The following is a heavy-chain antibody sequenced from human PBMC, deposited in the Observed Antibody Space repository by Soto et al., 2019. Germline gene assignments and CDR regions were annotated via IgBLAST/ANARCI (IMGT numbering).Heavy chain of an antibody. J-gene: IGHJ6*02. V-gene: IGHV1-18*01. Sequence: QVQLVQSGAEVKKPGASVKVSCKASGYTFTSYGISWVRQAPGQGLEWMGWISAYNGNTNYAQKLQGRVTMTTDTSTSTAYMELRSVRSDDTAVYYCASRDYGGGGAGSYGMDVWGQGTTVTVSS. D-gene: IGHD4-17*01. CDR3: ASRDYGGGGAGSYGMDV. CDR1: GYTFTSYG. CDR2: ISAYNGNT.